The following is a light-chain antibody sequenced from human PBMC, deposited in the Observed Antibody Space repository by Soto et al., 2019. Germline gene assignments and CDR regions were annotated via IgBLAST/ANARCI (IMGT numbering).Light chain of an antibody. J-gene: IGLJ1*01. V-gene: IGLV3-21*02. CDR3: QVWGRSSDV. CDR1: NIGSKG. Sequence: SYELTQPPSVSVAPGQTARITCGGNNIGSKGVHWYQQKPGQAPVLVVYDDSDRPSGIPERFSGSNSGNTATLTISRVEAGDEADYYCQVWGRSSDVFGTGTKLTVL. CDR2: DDS.